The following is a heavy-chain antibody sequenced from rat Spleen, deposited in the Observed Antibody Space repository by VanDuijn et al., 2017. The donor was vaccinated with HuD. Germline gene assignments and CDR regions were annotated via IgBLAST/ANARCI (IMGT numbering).Heavy chain of an antibody. V-gene: IGHV5-29*01. CDR3: ARHGYDGSYYYWDY. CDR1: GFIFSDFY. D-gene: IGHD1-12*02. J-gene: IGHJ2*01. Sequence: EVQLVESDGGLVQPGGSLELSCAASGFIFSDFYMAWVRQAPTKGLEWVATVSYDGSSTYYRDSVKGRFTISRDTAKSTLYLQMDSLRSEDTATYYCARHGYDGSYYYWDYWGQGVMVTVSS. CDR2: VSYDGSST.